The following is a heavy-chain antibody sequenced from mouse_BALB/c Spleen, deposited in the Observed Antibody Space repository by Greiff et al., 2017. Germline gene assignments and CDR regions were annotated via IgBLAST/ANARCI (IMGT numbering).Heavy chain of an antibody. CDR2: IDPENGDT. V-gene: IGHV14-4*02. D-gene: IGHD2-10*02. J-gene: IGHJ2*01. CDR3: NAREYGNYVGYFDY. CDR1: GFNIKDYY. Sequence: VQLQQSGAELVRSGASVKLSCTASGFNIKDYYMHWVKQRPEQGLEWIGWIDPENGDTEYAPKFQGKATMTADTSSNTAYLQLSSLTSEDTAVYYCNAREYGNYVGYFDYWGQGTTLTVSS.